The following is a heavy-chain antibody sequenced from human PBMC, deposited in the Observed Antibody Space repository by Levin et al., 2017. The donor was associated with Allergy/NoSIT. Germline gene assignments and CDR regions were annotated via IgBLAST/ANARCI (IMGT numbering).Heavy chain of an antibody. CDR1: GGSISSSNW. J-gene: IGHJ4*02. D-gene: IGHD4-17*01. CDR2: IYHSGST. CDR3: ASGLATVTTSVY. V-gene: IGHV4-4*02. Sequence: SQTLSLPCAVSGGSISSSNWWSWVRQPPGKGLEWIGEIYHSGSTNYNPSLKSRVTISVDKSKNQFSLKLSSVTAADTAVYYCASGLATVTTSVYWGQGTLVTVSS.